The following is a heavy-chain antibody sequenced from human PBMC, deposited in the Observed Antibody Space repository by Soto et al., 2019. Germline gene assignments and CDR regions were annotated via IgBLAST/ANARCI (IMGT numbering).Heavy chain of an antibody. Sequence: SEILSLTRTVSGGSISSGGYYWSWIRQHPGKGLEWIGYIYYSGSTYYNPSLKSRVTISVDTSKNQFSLKLSSVTAADTAVYYCAGSGSYPSDAFDIWGQGTMVTVSS. D-gene: IGHD1-26*01. V-gene: IGHV4-31*03. J-gene: IGHJ3*02. CDR2: IYYSGST. CDR1: GGSISSGGYY. CDR3: AGSGSYPSDAFDI.